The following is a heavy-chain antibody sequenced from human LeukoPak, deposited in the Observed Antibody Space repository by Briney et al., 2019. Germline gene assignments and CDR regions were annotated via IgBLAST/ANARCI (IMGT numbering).Heavy chain of an antibody. V-gene: IGHV3-23*01. Sequence: GGSLRLSCAASGFTFSSYAMSWARQAPGKGLEWVSGIIDSGESTYYANFAKGRFTISRGNSNNTLYLQMNSLRAEDTAVYYCAKLGGQELHNYYVAVCGKGTTVAVSS. CDR2: IIDSGEST. D-gene: IGHD3-16*01. J-gene: IGHJ6*03. CDR1: GFTFSSYA. CDR3: AKLGGQELHNYYVAV.